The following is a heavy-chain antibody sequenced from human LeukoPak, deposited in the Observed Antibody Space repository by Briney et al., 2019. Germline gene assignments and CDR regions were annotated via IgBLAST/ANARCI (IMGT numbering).Heavy chain of an antibody. J-gene: IGHJ4*02. CDR3: ASSSITYSGSYWFDY. CDR2: IYYSGST. CDR1: GGYISSSSYY. V-gene: IGHV4-39*01. D-gene: IGHD1-26*01. Sequence: PSETLSLTCSVSGGYISSSSYYWGWIRQPPGKGLEWIGSIYYSGSTYYNPSLKSRVTISVDTSKNQFPLKLSSVTAADTAVYYCASSSITYSGSYWFDYWGQGTLVTVSS.